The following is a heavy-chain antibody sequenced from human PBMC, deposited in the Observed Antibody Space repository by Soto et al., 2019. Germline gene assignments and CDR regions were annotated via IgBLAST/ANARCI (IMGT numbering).Heavy chain of an antibody. V-gene: IGHV3-23*01. CDR3: AKMDKRGYYYYGMDV. D-gene: IGHD2-2*03. CDR2: VSGSGSST. J-gene: IGHJ6*02. CDR1: GFTFSSYA. Sequence: GGSLRLSCAASGFTFSSYAMSWVRQAPGKGLEWISAVSGSGSSTYYADSVKGQFTISRDNSKNTLYLQMHSLRAEDTAVYYCAKMDKRGYYYYGMDVWGQGTTVTVSS.